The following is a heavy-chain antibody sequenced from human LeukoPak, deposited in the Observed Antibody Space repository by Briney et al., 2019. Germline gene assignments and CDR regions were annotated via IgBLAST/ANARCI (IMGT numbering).Heavy chain of an antibody. CDR3: AKKGYYDGSGYYMYYFDH. CDR1: GFTVSSNY. Sequence: GGSLRLSCVASGFTVSSNYMSWVRQAPGKGLEWVSAISGSGGTAYYADSVKGRFTISRDNSKNTLYLQMNSLRAEDTAVHYCAKKGYYDGSGYYMYYFDHWGQGTLVTVSS. D-gene: IGHD3-22*01. J-gene: IGHJ4*02. CDR2: ISGSGGTA. V-gene: IGHV3-23*01.